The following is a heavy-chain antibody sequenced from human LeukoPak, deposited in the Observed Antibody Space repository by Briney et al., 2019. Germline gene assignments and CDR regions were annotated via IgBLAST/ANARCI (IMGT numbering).Heavy chain of an antibody. Sequence: PGGSLRLSCAASGFTFDDYGMSWVRQAPGKGLEWVSGINWNGAWTGYADSVKGRFAISRDNAKDSLYLQMNSLRAEDTALYYCAGYYYDSSRGFDLWGQGTLVTVSA. D-gene: IGHD3-22*01. CDR1: GFTFDDYG. V-gene: IGHV3-20*04. CDR3: AGYYYDSSRGFDL. J-gene: IGHJ5*02. CDR2: INWNGAWT.